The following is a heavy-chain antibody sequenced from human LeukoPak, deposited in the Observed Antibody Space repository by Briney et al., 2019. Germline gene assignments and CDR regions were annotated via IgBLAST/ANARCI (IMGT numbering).Heavy chain of an antibody. Sequence: GGSLRLSCAASGFTFSSYAMSWVRQAPGKGLEWVSVTYSGGSTYYTDSVKGRFTISRDNSKNTLYLQMNSLSAEDTAVYYCARDRTDCSSTSCYADHLDYWGQGTLVTVSS. CDR3: ARDRTDCSSTSCYADHLDY. V-gene: IGHV3-66*01. CDR1: GFTFSSYA. J-gene: IGHJ4*02. CDR2: TYSGGST. D-gene: IGHD2-2*01.